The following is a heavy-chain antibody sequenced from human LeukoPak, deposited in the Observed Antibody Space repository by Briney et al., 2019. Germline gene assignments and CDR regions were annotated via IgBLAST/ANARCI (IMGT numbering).Heavy chain of an antibody. J-gene: IGHJ4*02. CDR2: IHHDGGT. D-gene: IGHD1-26*01. Sequence: PAETLSLTCAVYGGSFSGYYWSWIRQPPGKGLEWIGEIHHDGGTNYNPSLKSRITISVDTSKNQFSLKLSSVTAADTAVYYCARVSSGSYYFDSWGQGTLVTVSS. CDR1: GGSFSGYY. CDR3: ARVSSGSYYFDS. V-gene: IGHV4-34*01.